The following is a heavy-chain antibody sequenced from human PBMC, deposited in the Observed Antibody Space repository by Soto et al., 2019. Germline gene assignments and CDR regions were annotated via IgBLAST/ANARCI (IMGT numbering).Heavy chain of an antibody. CDR2: IYYSGST. D-gene: IGHD4-17*01. CDR3: ARAYGGTAFDY. V-gene: IGHV4-59*01. Sequence: QVQLQESGPGLVKPSETLSLTCTVSGGSISSYYWSWIRQPPGQGLEWIGYIYYSGSTNYNPSLKSRVTISVDTSKNQFSLKLSSVTAADTAVYYCARAYGGTAFDYWGQGTLVTVSS. CDR1: GGSISSYY. J-gene: IGHJ4*02.